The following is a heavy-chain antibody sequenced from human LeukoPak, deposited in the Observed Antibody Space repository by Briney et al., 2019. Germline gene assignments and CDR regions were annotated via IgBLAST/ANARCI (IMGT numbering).Heavy chain of an antibody. CDR2: IQYDGSNK. J-gene: IGHJ4*02. V-gene: IGHV3-30*02. CDR3: AKEGTRIGYDFWSGYFDY. CDR1: GFTFSSYG. D-gene: IGHD3-3*01. Sequence: GGSLRLSCAASGFTFSSYGMLWVRQAPGKGLEWVTFIQYDGSNKYYADSVKGRFTISRDNSKNTLYLQMNSLRPEDTAVYYCAKEGTRIGYDFWSGYFDYWGQGTLVTVSS.